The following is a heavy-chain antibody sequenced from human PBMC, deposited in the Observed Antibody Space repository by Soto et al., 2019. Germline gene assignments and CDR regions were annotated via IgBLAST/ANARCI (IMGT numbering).Heavy chain of an antibody. CDR3: ARHTMYYSDSSGYYSHRNWFDP. CDR2: IYYSGST. D-gene: IGHD3-22*01. V-gene: IGHV4-39*01. CDR1: GVSISSSSYY. J-gene: IGHJ5*02. Sequence: SETLSLTCTVSGVSISSSSYYCGWIRQPPGKGLEWIGSIYYSGSTYYNPSLKSRVTISVDTSKNQFSLKLSSVTAADTAVYYCARHTMYYSDSSGYYSHRNWFDPWGQGTLVTVSS.